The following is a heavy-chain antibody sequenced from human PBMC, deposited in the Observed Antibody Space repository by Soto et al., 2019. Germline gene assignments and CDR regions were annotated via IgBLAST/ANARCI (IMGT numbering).Heavy chain of an antibody. CDR2: INPSGGST. D-gene: IGHD3-10*01. J-gene: IGHJ4*02. Sequence: GASVKVSCKASGYTFTSYYLHWVRQAPRQGLEWLGIINPSGGSTSYAQKFQDRVTMTRDTSTSTVYMELSSLRSEDTAVYFCARGGVWGRWFGEPNDYWGQGTLVTVSS. CDR3: ARGGVWGRWFGEPNDY. CDR1: GYTFTSYY. V-gene: IGHV1-46*03.